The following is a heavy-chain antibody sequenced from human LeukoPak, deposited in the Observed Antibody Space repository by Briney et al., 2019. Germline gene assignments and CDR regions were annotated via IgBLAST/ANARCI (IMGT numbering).Heavy chain of an antibody. CDR3: ARALGYSYGGVFDY. CDR2: VSSSGITV. Sequence: PGGSLRLSCAASGFTFSSYSMNWARQAPGKGLEWVSYVSSSGITVYYADSVRGRFTISRDNAKNSLYLQMNSLRADDTAVYYCARALGYSYGGVFDYWGQGALVTVSS. V-gene: IGHV3-48*01. D-gene: IGHD5-18*01. CDR1: GFTFSSYS. J-gene: IGHJ4*02.